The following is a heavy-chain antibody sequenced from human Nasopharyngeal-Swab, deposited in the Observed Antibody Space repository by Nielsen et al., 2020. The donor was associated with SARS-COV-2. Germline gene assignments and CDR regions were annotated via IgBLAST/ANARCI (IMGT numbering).Heavy chain of an antibody. J-gene: IGHJ4*02. D-gene: IGHD3-3*01. CDR3: ASSHYDFWSGYYLGVDY. CDR1: GFTFSSYW. V-gene: IGHV3-7*01. Sequence: GGSLRLSCAASGFTFSSYWMSWVRQAPGKGLEWVANIKQDGSEKYYGDSVKGRFTISRDNAKNSLYLQMNSLRAEDTAVYYCASSHYDFWSGYYLGVDYWGQGTLVTVSS. CDR2: IKQDGSEK.